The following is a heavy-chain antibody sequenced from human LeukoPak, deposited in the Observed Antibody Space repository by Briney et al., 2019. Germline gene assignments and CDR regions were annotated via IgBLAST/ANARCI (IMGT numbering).Heavy chain of an antibody. Sequence: PGGSLRLSCAASGFTFDDYAMHWVRQAPGKGLEWVSGISWNSGSIGYADSVKGRFTISRDNAKNSLYLQMNSLRAEDTAVYYCARVDLEWLLVSWGQGTLVTVSS. J-gene: IGHJ5*02. CDR2: ISWNSGSI. V-gene: IGHV3-9*01. CDR3: ARVDLEWLLVS. D-gene: IGHD3-3*01. CDR1: GFTFDDYA.